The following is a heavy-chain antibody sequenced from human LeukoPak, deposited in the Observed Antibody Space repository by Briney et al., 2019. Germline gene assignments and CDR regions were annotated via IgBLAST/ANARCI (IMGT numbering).Heavy chain of an antibody. J-gene: IGHJ5*02. CDR1: GFTFSSYW. CDR3: AREYYYGSGNYYFDP. D-gene: IGHD3-10*01. V-gene: IGHV3-74*01. Sequence: GESLRLSCAASGFTFSSYWMHWVRQAPGKGLVWVSRINSAESSTRYADSVKGRFTISRDNAKNTPYLQMNSLRPDDTAVYYCAREYYYGSGNYYFDPWGQGTLVTVSS. CDR2: INSAESST.